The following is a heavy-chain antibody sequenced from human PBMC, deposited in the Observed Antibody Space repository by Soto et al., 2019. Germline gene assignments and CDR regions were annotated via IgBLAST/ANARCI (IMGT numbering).Heavy chain of an antibody. D-gene: IGHD3-10*01. CDR2: ISSGRSYI. Sequence: PGGSLRLSCAASGFTFSSYGMHWVRQAPGKGLEWVSSISSGRSYIYYADSLKGRFTISRDNAKNSLDLQMNSLRAEDTAVYYCARCLVSAYGSGSHDALDYWGQGTLVTVSS. CDR3: ARCLVSAYGSGSHDALDY. CDR1: GFTFSSYG. V-gene: IGHV3-21*01. J-gene: IGHJ4*02.